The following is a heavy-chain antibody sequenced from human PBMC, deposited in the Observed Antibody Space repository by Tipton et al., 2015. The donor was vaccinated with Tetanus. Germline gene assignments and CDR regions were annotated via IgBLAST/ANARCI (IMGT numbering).Heavy chain of an antibody. CDR1: GASINAGGYL. V-gene: IGHV4-31*03. Sequence: TLSLTCNVSGASINAGGYLWTWVRQHSGKGLEWIGNIYYTALTSYTPSLSGRVTISVDTSKNQFSLSLTPVTAADTAVYYCARGLPREPWYFDYWGQGMQVTVSS. J-gene: IGHJ4*02. CDR3: ARGLPREPWYFDY. CDR2: IYYTALT. D-gene: IGHD1-26*01.